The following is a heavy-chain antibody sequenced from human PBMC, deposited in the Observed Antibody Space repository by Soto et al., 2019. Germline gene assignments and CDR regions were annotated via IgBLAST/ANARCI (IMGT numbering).Heavy chain of an antibody. J-gene: IGHJ6*01. V-gene: IGHV1-8*01. CDR1: GYTFTSYD. Sequence: QVQLVQSGAEVKKAGASVKVSCKASGYTFTSYDINWVRQATGQGLAWMGWMNPHSGNTGYAQKFQGRVSMTRNTSISTAYMELGSLRSEDTPVYYCAREKTSYGMEVWGQGTRVTVSS. CDR2: MNPHSGNT. CDR3: AREKTSYGMEV.